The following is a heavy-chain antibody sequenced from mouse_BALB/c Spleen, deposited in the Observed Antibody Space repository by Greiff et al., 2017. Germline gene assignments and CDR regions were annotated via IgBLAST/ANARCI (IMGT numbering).Heavy chain of an antibody. CDR3: TREGGEAYYFDY. Sequence: DVKLVESGGGLVKPGGSLKLSCAASGFTFSSYTMSWVRQTPEKRLEWVATISSGGSYTYYPDSVKGRFTISRDNAKNTLYLQMSSLKSEDTAMYYCTREGGEAYYFDYWGQGTTLTVSS. J-gene: IGHJ2*01. V-gene: IGHV5-6-4*01. CDR2: ISSGGSYT. CDR1: GFTFSSYT.